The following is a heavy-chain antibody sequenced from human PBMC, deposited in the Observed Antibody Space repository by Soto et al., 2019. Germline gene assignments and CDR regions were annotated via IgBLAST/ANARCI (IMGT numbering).Heavy chain of an antibody. Sequence: QITLKESGPTLVKPTQTLTLTCTFSGFSLTTSGVSVGWTRQPPGKALEWLASIYWNDDKRYSPSLKSRLTLTKDNSKKQVVLTLTNMDPVDTATYYCAYRVGSRGSFDYWGQGTLVTVSS. CDR1: GFSLTTSGVS. CDR3: AYRVGSRGSFDY. D-gene: IGHD6-25*01. J-gene: IGHJ4*02. V-gene: IGHV2-5*01. CDR2: IYWNDDK.